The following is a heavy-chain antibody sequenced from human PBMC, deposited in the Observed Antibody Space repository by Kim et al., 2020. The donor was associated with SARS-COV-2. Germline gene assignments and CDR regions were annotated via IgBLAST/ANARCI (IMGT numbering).Heavy chain of an antibody. Sequence: SETLSLTCTVSGGSISSYYWSWIRQPPGKGLEWIGYIYYSGSTNYNPSLKSRVTISVDTSKNQFSLKLSSVTAADSAVYYCAGYYYGSGCYSDWFDPWGQGTLVTVSS. CDR1: GGSISSYY. D-gene: IGHD3-10*01. CDR2: IYYSGST. CDR3: AGYYYGSGCYSDWFDP. V-gene: IGHV4-59*01. J-gene: IGHJ5*02.